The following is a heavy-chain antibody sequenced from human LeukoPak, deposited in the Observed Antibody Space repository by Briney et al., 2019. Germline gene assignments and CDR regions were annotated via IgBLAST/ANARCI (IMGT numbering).Heavy chain of an antibody. CDR2: TYYRSKWYN. CDR1: GDSVSSNSAA. D-gene: IGHD6-13*01. Sequence: SQTLSLTCAISGDSVSSNSAAWNWIRQSPSRGLEWLGRTYYRSKWYNDYAVSVKSQITINPDTSKNQFSLQLNSVTPEDTAVYYCARDHYSSSPEMNDAFDIWGQGTMVTVSS. CDR3: ARDHYSSSPEMNDAFDI. V-gene: IGHV6-1*01. J-gene: IGHJ3*02.